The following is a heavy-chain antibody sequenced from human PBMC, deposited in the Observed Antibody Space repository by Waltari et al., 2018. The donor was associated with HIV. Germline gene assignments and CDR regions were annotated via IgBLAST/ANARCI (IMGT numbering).Heavy chain of an antibody. Sequence: VQLVESGGGLVKPGESLRLSCAGAGFAFGTYTLSWVRQAPGKGLEWISTISSTSGYIEYADSVKGRFTVSRDNAKKSLSLQMNSLRAEDAAVYYCARGLTIFGDVIPYYFDHWGQGSLVTVSS. CDR2: ISSTSGYI. CDR1: GFAFGTYT. J-gene: IGHJ4*01. D-gene: IGHD3-3*01. V-gene: IGHV3-21*01. CDR3: ARGLTIFGDVIPYYFDH.